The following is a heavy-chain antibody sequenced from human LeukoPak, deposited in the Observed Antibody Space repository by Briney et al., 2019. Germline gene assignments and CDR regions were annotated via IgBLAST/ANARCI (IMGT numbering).Heavy chain of an antibody. V-gene: IGHV3-33*01. CDR1: GFTLSSYG. Sequence: SGGSLRLSCAASGFTLSSYGMHWVRQAPGKGLEWVAVIWYDGSNKYYADSVKGRFTISRDNSKNTLYLQMNSLRAEDTAVYYCARDSPLAQDYYDFPSEGFDLWGQGTLVTVSS. CDR2: IWYDGSNK. D-gene: IGHD3-3*01. J-gene: IGHJ5*02. CDR3: ARDSPLAQDYYDFPSEGFDL.